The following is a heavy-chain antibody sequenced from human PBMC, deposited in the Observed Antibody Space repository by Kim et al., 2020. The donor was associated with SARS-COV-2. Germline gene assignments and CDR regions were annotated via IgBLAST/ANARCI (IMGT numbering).Heavy chain of an antibody. J-gene: IGHJ4*02. D-gene: IGHD6-19*01. Sequence: ASVKVSCKASGYTFTSYGISWVRQAPGQGLEWMGWISAYNGNTNYAQKLQGRVTMTTDTSTSTAYMELRSLRSDDTAVYYCARLPRSGWSRPRFDYWGQGTLVTVSS. V-gene: IGHV1-18*01. CDR1: GYTFTSYG. CDR3: ARLPRSGWSRPRFDY. CDR2: ISAYNGNT.